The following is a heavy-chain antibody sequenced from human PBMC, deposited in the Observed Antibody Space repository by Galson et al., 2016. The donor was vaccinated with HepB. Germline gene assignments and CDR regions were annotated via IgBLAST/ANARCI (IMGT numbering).Heavy chain of an antibody. CDR2: ISYDGFNK. Sequence: SLRLSCAASGFIFRIYGMHWVRQAPGKGLEWVAIISYDGFNKYYADSVKGRFTISRDNSKNKLYLQMNSLRPEDTAVYSCAKSKDQENVVVLSPRNYALDVWGQGTTVTVSS. D-gene: IGHD2-2*01. CDR1: GFIFRIYG. V-gene: IGHV3-30*18. J-gene: IGHJ6*02. CDR3: AKSKDQENVVVLSPRNYALDV.